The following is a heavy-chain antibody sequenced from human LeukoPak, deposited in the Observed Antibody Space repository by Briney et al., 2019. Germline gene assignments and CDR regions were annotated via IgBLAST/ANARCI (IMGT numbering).Heavy chain of an antibody. Sequence: SETLSLTCTVSGGPISSSSYYWGWIRQPPGKGLEWIGSIYYSGSTYYNPSLKSRVTISVDTSKNQFSLKLSSVTAADTAVYYCARHPPYGYFSGGDWFDPRGQGTLVTVSS. CDR2: IYYSGST. J-gene: IGHJ5*02. V-gene: IGHV4-39*01. CDR3: ARHPPYGYFSGGDWFDP. D-gene: IGHD5-18*01. CDR1: GGPISSSSYY.